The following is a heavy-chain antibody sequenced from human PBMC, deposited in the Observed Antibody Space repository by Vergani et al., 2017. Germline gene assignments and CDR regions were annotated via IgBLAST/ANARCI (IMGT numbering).Heavy chain of an antibody. CDR1: GFTFSSYA. Sequence: EVQLLESGGGLVQPGGSLRLSCAASGFTFSSYAMSWVRQAPGKGLEWVSAISGSVGRTYYADPGKVRFTIARDNSKNTLYLKMNSLRAEHTAVYYCAQTGYSSSWYGPNWFDPWGQGTLVTVSS. CDR2: ISGSVGRT. CDR3: AQTGYSSSWYGPNWFDP. D-gene: IGHD6-13*01. V-gene: IGHV3-23*01. J-gene: IGHJ5*02.